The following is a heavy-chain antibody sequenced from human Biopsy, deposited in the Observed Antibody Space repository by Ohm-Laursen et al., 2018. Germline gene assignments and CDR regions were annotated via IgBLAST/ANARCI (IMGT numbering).Heavy chain of an antibody. CDR2: IYYTGST. V-gene: IGHV4-59*08. CDR3: ARHAPSYSGSYWRYFDL. J-gene: IGHJ2*01. CDR1: GGSISSYY. D-gene: IGHD1-26*01. Sequence: SETLSLTCTVSGGSISSYYWSWIRQPPGKGLEWIGYIYYTGSTNYNPSLKSRVTISVDTSMNHLSLRLNFVTAADTAVYYCARHAPSYSGSYWRYFDLWGRGTLVTVSS.